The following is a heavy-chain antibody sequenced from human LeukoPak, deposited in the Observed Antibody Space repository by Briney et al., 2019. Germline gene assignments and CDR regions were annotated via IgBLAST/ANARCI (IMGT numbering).Heavy chain of an antibody. V-gene: IGHV1-2*02. CDR1: GYTFTGYY. Sequence: GASVKVSCKASGYTFTGYYMHWVRQAPGQGLEWMGWINPNSGGTNYAQKFQGRVTMTRDTSISTAYMELSRLRSDDTAVYYCAREVEGSYRNYFDYWGQGTLVTVSS. D-gene: IGHD1-26*01. J-gene: IGHJ4*02. CDR3: AREVEGSYRNYFDY. CDR2: INPNSGGT.